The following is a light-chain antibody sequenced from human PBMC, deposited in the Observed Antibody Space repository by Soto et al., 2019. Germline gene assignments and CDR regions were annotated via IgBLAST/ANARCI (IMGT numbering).Light chain of an antibody. Sequence: DIQMTQSPSSLSASVGDRVSVTCRASQSISTFLNWYQQRPGEAPKLLIYAASSLQSGVPSRFSGSGSGADCTLTIDSLQTESFATYYCKQGYTTPRTFGQGTKVEVK. V-gene: IGKV1-39*01. CDR3: KQGYTTPRT. CDR1: QSISTF. CDR2: AAS. J-gene: IGKJ1*01.